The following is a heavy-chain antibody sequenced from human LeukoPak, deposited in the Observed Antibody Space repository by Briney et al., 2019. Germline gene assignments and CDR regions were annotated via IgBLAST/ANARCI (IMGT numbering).Heavy chain of an antibody. CDR2: ISYSGRT. Sequence: SETLSLTYTVSGGSISSYYCSWIRQPPGKGLEWIGYISYSGRTNYNPSLKSRVTVSVDTSKNQFSLKLSSVTAADTAVYYCARLGSNNWFDPWGQGTLVTVSS. CDR1: GGSISSYY. V-gene: IGHV4-59*01. J-gene: IGHJ5*02. CDR3: ARLGSNNWFDP.